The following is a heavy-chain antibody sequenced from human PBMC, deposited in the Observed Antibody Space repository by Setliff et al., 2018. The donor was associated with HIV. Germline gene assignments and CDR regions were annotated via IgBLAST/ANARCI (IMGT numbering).Heavy chain of an antibody. J-gene: IGHJ4*02. Sequence: SETLSLTCTVSGGSISSNSYYWGWFRQPPGKGLEWIGSIYYSGSTYYTPSLKSRVTISVDASQNQFSLKLNSVAAADTAVYYCARRGIAAAGSDSWGQGTLVTVSS. CDR2: IYYSGST. V-gene: IGHV4-39*01. CDR3: ARRGIAAAGSDS. CDR1: GGSISSNSYY. D-gene: IGHD6-13*01.